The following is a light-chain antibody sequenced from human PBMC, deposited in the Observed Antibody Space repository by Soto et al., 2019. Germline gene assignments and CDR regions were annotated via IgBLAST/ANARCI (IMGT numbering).Light chain of an antibody. Sequence: EIVMTQSPATLSVSPGERATLSCRASQSVSSNLAWYQQKPGQAHRLLIYGASTTTTGIRARFSGSGSATEFPLTCRSLQSEVFAVCYCQQYNNWRPLTFRQGTRQEI. J-gene: IGKJ5*01. CDR3: QQYNNWRPLT. CDR2: GAS. V-gene: IGKV3-15*01. CDR1: QSVSSN.